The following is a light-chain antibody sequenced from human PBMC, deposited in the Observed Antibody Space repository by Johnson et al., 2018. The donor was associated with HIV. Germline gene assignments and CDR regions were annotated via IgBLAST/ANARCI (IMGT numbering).Light chain of an antibody. CDR2: ENN. CDR3: GTWDSSLSAGV. V-gene: IGLV1-51*02. Sequence: QSVLTQPPSVSAAPGQKVTIYCSGSSSNVGNNYVSWYQQLPGTAPKLLIYENNKRPSGIPDRFSGSKSGTSATLGITGLQTGDEADYYGGTWDSSLSAGVFGTVTKVTVL. CDR1: SSNVGNNY. J-gene: IGLJ1*01.